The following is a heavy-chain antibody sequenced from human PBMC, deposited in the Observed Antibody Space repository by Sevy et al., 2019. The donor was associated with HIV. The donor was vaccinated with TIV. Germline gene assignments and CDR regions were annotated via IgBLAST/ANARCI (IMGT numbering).Heavy chain of an antibody. CDR1: GFTFSNYA. CDR2: IWSDGAYQ. Sequence: GGSLRLSCAATGFTFSNYAMHWVRQAPGKGMEWVAIIWSDGAYQYHGDSVKGRFTISRDNSKNTLYLQMNSLRAEDTAVYYCARDWTVPDYWGQGTLVTVSS. V-gene: IGHV3-30*02. D-gene: IGHD4-17*01. J-gene: IGHJ4*02. CDR3: ARDWTVPDY.